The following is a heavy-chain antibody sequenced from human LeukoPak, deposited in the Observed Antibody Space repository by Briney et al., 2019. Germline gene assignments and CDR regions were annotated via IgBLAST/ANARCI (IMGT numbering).Heavy chain of an antibody. D-gene: IGHD2/OR15-2a*01. J-gene: IGHJ3*02. CDR2: IKQDGSEK. V-gene: IGHV3-7*04. CDR1: GFTFGSW. CDR3: RRELLRDAFDI. Sequence: GGSLRLSCTASGFTFGSWIIWVRQAPRKGLEWVASIKQDGSEKYYLDSVKGRFTMSRDSAKNSLYLQMSSLRAEDTAVYYCRRELLRDAFDIWGQGTRVTVSS.